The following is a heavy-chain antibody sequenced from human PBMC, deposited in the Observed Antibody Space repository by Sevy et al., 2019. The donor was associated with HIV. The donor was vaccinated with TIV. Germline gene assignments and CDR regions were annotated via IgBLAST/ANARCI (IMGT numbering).Heavy chain of an antibody. CDR2: TYYRSKWYN. J-gene: IGHJ4*02. D-gene: IGHD3-10*01. CDR3: ARAGYYGSGTRLYYFDY. Sequence: SQTLSLTCAISGDSVSSNSAAWNWIRQSPSRGLEWLGRTYYRSKWYNDYAVSVKSRITINPDTSKNQFSLQLNLVTPEATAVFYCARAGYYGSGTRLYYFDYWGQGTLVTVSS. CDR1: GDSVSSNSAA. V-gene: IGHV6-1*01.